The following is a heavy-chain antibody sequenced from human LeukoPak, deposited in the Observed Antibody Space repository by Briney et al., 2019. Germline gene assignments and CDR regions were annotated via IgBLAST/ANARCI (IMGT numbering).Heavy chain of an antibody. J-gene: IGHJ4*02. V-gene: IGHV3-23*01. CDR2: ISGSGGST. CDR1: GFTFSNAW. Sequence: GGSLRLSCAASGFTFSNAWMSWVRQAPGKGLEWVSAISGSGGSTYYADSVKGRFTISRDNSKNTLYLQMNSLRAEDTAVYYCAKALRFLEWLLLDYWGQGTLVTVSS. D-gene: IGHD3-3*01. CDR3: AKALRFLEWLLLDY.